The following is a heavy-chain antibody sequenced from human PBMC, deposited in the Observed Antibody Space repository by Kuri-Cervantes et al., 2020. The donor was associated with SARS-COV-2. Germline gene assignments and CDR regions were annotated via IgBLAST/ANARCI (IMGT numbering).Heavy chain of an antibody. Sequence: GESLKISCAASGFTFSSYCMHWVRQAPGKGLEWVAFIRYDGSNKYYADSVKGRFTISRDNSKNTLYLQMNSLRAEDTAVYYCAKQPSTGEYSIPSGPLDYWGQGTLVTVSS. D-gene: IGHD6-6*01. V-gene: IGHV3-30*02. CDR3: AKQPSTGEYSIPSGPLDY. CDR2: IRYDGSNK. CDR1: GFTFSSYC. J-gene: IGHJ4*02.